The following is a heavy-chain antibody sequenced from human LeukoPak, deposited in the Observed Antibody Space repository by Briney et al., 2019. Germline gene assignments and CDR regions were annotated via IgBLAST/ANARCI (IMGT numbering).Heavy chain of an antibody. V-gene: IGHV3-23*01. CDR2: ISGSGGST. CDR1: GFTFSSYA. CDR3: ARASYYDSSGYYYGDDAFDI. D-gene: IGHD3-22*01. J-gene: IGHJ3*02. Sequence: GGSLRLSCAASGFTFSSYAMSWVRQAPGKGLEWVSTISGSGGSTYYADSVKGRFTISRDNAKNTLYLQMNSLRAEDTAVYYCARASYYDSSGYYYGDDAFDIWGQGTMVTVSS.